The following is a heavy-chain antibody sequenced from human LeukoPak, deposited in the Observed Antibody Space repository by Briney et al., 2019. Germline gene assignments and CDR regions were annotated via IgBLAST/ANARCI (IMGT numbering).Heavy chain of an antibody. CDR1: GFTFSNFG. CDR2: ISDNGRRT. CDR3: ARDRIGKYSIDY. J-gene: IGHJ4*02. Sequence: GGSLRLSCAASGFTFSNFGLNWVRQAPGKGLEWVAFISDNGRRTYYLESVKGLFTISRDGSKNTLYLQMNSLRVEDTAVYYCARDRIGKYSIDYWGQGTLVTVSS. V-gene: IGHV3-33*08. D-gene: IGHD2-15*01.